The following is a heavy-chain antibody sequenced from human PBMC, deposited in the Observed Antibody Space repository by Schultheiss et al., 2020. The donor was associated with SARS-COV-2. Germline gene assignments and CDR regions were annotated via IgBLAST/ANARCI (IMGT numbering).Heavy chain of an antibody. CDR1: GFTFGDYA. CDR2: IYSDGST. Sequence: GGSLRLSCTASGFTFGDYAMSWVRQAPGKGLEWVSVIYSDGSTYYADSVKDRFSISRDNSKNTLYLQMNSLRAEDTAVYYCARDSPDYTRSQYGMDVWGQGTTVTVSS. D-gene: IGHD3-3*01. V-gene: IGHV3-66*01. J-gene: IGHJ6*02. CDR3: ARDSPDYTRSQYGMDV.